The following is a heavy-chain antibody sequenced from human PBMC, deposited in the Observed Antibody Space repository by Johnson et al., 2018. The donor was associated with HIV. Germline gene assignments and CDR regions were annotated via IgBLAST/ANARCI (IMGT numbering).Heavy chain of an antibody. J-gene: IGHJ3*02. CDR1: GFTFDDYA. V-gene: IGHV3-9*01. CDR3: AKDLGERECEVVIADAFDI. Sequence: VHLVESGGGLVQPGRALRLSCAASGFTFDDYAMHWVRQAPGKGLEWVSGTSWNSGSIRYADSVKGRFTISRDNSKGTLYLQMDGLRPEDTALYYCAKDLGERECEVVIADAFDIWGQGTMVTVSS. CDR2: TSWNSGSI. D-gene: IGHD3-22*01.